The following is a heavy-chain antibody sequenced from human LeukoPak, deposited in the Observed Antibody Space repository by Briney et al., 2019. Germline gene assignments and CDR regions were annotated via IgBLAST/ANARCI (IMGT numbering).Heavy chain of an antibody. CDR1: GFTFSSYG. Sequence: GGSLRLSCAVSGFTFSSYGMHWVRQAPGKGLEWVAVISYHGTNKYYADSVKGRFTISRDDSKNTLYLQMNSLRTEDSAVYFCAKGLGYGYEFDYWGQGTLVTVSS. CDR2: ISYHGTNK. V-gene: IGHV3-30*18. J-gene: IGHJ4*02. CDR3: AKGLGYGYEFDY. D-gene: IGHD5-12*01.